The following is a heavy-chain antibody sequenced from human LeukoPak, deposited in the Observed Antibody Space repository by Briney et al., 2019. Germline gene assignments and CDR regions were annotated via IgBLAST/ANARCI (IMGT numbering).Heavy chain of an antibody. Sequence: SETLSLTCAVYGASFSDFYWSWIRQPPGMGLEWIGEINRIGSTNHNPSLKSRLTISVDTSKNQLSLKLSSVTAADTAVYYCARVRTTVTTFKNYYYGMDVWGQGTTVTVSS. CDR2: INRIGST. CDR3: ARVRTTVTTFKNYYYGMDV. CDR1: GASFSDFY. D-gene: IGHD4-17*01. J-gene: IGHJ6*02. V-gene: IGHV4-34*01.